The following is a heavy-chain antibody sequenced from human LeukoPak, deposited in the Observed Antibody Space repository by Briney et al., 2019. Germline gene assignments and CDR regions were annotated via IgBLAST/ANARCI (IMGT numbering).Heavy chain of an antibody. D-gene: IGHD3-22*01. Sequence: GASVKVSCKASGYTFTSYGIRWAGQAPGQGLGWRGWISAYNGNTNYAQKLQGRVTMTRDTSTSTAYMELRSLRSDDTAVYYCARLRDSSGYGCLDSWGQGTLVTVSS. V-gene: IGHV1-18*01. J-gene: IGHJ4*02. CDR2: ISAYNGNT. CDR3: ARLRDSSGYGCLDS. CDR1: GYTFTSYG.